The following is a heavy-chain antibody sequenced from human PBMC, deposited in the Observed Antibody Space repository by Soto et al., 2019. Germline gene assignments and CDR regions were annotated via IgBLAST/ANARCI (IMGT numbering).Heavy chain of an antibody. CDR3: AYRVGSRGSFDF. CDR2: IYWNDDK. V-gene: IGHV2-5*01. D-gene: IGHD6-25*01. J-gene: IGHJ4*02. Sequence: QITLKESGPTLVKPTQTLTLTCIFSGFSLTTSGVSVGWIRQPPGKALEWVAFIYWNDDKRYSPSLKSRLTITKDNSKKQVALTMTDMDPVDTATYYCAYRVGSRGSFDFWGPGTLVTVSS. CDR1: GFSLTTSGVS.